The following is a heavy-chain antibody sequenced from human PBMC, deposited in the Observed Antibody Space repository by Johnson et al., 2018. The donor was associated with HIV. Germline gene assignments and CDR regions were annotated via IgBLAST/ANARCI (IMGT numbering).Heavy chain of an antibody. CDR1: GFTFSSYW. Sequence: VQLVESGGGLVQPGGSLRLSCAASGFTFSSYWMSWVRQAPGKGLEWVANIKQDGSEKYYVDSVKGRFTISRDNAKNSLYLQMNSLRAEDTAVYYCARDTIFGVTKVDALDIWGQGTMVTVSS. CDR3: ARDTIFGVTKVDALDI. V-gene: IGHV3-7*05. J-gene: IGHJ3*02. D-gene: IGHD3-3*01. CDR2: IKQDGSEK.